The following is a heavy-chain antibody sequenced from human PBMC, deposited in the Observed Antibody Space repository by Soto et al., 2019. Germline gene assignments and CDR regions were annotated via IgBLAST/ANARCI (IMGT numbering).Heavy chain of an antibody. Sequence: SEILSLPCSVSGGSISSYYWGWIRQPPGKGLEWIGYVHYSGRTSSNPSLKSRVTISVDTSRKQFSLKLFSVTAADTALYFCAKSRVFIGAIVTLLDSWGQGTQVTVS. D-gene: IGHD3-16*02. CDR1: GGSISSYY. CDR3: AKSRVFIGAIVTLLDS. J-gene: IGHJ4*02. V-gene: IGHV4-59*01. CDR2: VHYSGRT.